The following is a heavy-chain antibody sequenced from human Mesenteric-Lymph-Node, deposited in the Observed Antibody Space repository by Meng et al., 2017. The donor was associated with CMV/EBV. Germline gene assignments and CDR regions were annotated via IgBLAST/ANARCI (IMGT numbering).Heavy chain of an antibody. CDR2: IIPILGIA. CDR3: ARELSSHYGMDV. Sequence: SVKVSCKASGGTFSSYTISWVRQAPGQGLEWMGGIIPILGIANYAQKFQGRVTITADKSTSTAYMELSSLRSEDTAVYYCARELSSHYGMDVWGQGTTVTVSS. J-gene: IGHJ6*02. D-gene: IGHD3-10*01. CDR1: GGTFSSYT. V-gene: IGHV1-69*10.